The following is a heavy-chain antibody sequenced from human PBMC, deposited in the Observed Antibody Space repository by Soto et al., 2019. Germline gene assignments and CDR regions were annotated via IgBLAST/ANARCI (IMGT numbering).Heavy chain of an antibody. D-gene: IGHD6-19*01. CDR3: AKTSGWYLAFDI. J-gene: IGHJ3*02. CDR2: ISGSGGST. CDR1: GFTFSSYA. Sequence: GGSLRLSCAASGFTFSSYAMSWVRQAPGKGLEWVSAISGSGGSTYYADSVKGRFTISRDNSKNTLYLQMSSLRAEDTAVYYCAKTSGWYLAFDIWGQGTMVTVSS. V-gene: IGHV3-23*01.